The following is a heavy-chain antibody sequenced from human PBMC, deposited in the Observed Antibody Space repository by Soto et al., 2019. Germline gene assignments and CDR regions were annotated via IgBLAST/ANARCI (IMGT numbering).Heavy chain of an antibody. Sequence: EVQLVESGGGLVQPGGSLRLSCAASGFTFSTYWMSWVRQAPGQGLEWVANINQDGSEQKYVDSVKGRFTISRNNAKNSLYLQLNGLRAEDTAVYYCARDVVTANSGWNHWGQGTLVTVSS. V-gene: IGHV3-7*01. CDR2: INQDGSEQ. CDR1: GFTFSTYW. J-gene: IGHJ5*02. D-gene: IGHD6-25*01. CDR3: ARDVVTANSGWNH.